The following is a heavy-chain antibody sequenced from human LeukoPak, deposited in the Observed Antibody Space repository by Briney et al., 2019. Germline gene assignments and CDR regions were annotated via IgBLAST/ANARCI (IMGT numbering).Heavy chain of an antibody. V-gene: IGHV1-2*02. Sequence: ASVKVSCKASGYTFTGYYMHWLRQAAGQGLEWMGWINPNSGGINYAQKFQGRVTMTRDTSISTAYMELSRLRSDDTAVYYCARSGSYGDYSWFDPWGQGTLVTVSS. D-gene: IGHD4-17*01. CDR1: GYTFTGYY. CDR3: ARSGSYGDYSWFDP. J-gene: IGHJ5*02. CDR2: INPNSGGI.